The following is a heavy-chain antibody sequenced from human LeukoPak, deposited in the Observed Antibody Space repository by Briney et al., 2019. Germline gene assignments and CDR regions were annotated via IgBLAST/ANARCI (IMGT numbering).Heavy chain of an antibody. CDR3: ARGSSWDGYNSDWFDP. V-gene: IGHV1-8*01. Sequence: ASVKVSCKASGYTFTSYDINWVRQATGQGLEWMGWLNPNSGNTGYAQKFQGRVTMTRNTSISTAYMELSSLRSEDTAVYYCARGSSWDGYNSDWFDPWGQGTLVTVSS. CDR2: LNPNSGNT. CDR1: GYTFTSYD. J-gene: IGHJ5*02. D-gene: IGHD5-24*01.